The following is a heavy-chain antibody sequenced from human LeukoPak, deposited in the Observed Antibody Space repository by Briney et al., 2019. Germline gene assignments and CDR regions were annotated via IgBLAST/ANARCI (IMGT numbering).Heavy chain of an antibody. CDR1: GFTFSSYG. D-gene: IGHD6-19*01. CDR3: AKDSSSGWYIWYFDY. J-gene: IGHJ4*02. Sequence: GRSLRLSCAASGFTFSSYGMHWVRQAPGKGLEWVAVISYDGSNKYYADSVKGRFTISRDNSKNTLYLQMNSLRAEDTAVYYCAKDSSSGWYIWYFDYWGQGTLVTVSS. V-gene: IGHV3-30*18. CDR2: ISYDGSNK.